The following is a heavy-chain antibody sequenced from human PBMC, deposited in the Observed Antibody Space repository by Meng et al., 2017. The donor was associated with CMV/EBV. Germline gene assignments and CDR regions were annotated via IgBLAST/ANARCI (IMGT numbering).Heavy chain of an antibody. CDR1: GGSISSSSYY. CDR2: IYYSGST. V-gene: IGHV4-39*01. D-gene: IGHD1-7*01. CDR3: ARHGLRLMELYFDY. Sequence: SETLSLTCTVSGGSISSSSYYWGWIRQPPGKGLEWIGSIYYSGSTYYNPSLKSRVTISVDTSKNQFSLKLSSVTAADTAVYYCARHGLRLMELYFDYWGQGTLVTVSS. J-gene: IGHJ4*02.